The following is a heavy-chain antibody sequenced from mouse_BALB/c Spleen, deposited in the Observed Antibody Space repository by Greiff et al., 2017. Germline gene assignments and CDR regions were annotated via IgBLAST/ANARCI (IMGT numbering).Heavy chain of an antibody. V-gene: IGHV2-6-7*01. J-gene: IGHJ4*01. Sequence: QVQLKQSGPGLVAPSQSLSITCTVSGFSLTGYGVNWVRQPPGKGLEWLGMIWGDGSTDYNSALKSRLSISKDNSKSQVFLKMNSLQTDDTARYYCARPYYYGSSHYAMDYWGQGTSVTVSS. CDR3: ARPYYYGSSHYAMDY. D-gene: IGHD1-1*01. CDR1: GFSLTGYG. CDR2: IWGDGST.